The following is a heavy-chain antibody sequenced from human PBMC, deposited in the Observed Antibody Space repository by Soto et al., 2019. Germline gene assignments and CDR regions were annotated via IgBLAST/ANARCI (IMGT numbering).Heavy chain of an antibody. J-gene: IGHJ6*02. CDR2: ISYDGSNK. Sequence: LRLSCAASGFTFSSYGMHWVRQAPGKGLEWVAVISYDGSNKYYADSVKGRFTISRDNSKNTLYLQMNSLRAEDTAVYYCAKDLGNAAGPKYYYYGMDVWGQGTTVTVSS. V-gene: IGHV3-30*18. CDR3: AKDLGNAAGPKYYYYGMDV. D-gene: IGHD6-13*01. CDR1: GFTFSSYG.